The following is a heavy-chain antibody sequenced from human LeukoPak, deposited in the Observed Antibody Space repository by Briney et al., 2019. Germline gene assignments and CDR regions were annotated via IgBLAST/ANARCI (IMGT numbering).Heavy chain of an antibody. CDR1: GFNFGSYS. CDR3: ARGVVPAAFDY. Sequence: PGGSLRLSCEASGFNFGSYSMNWVRQAPGKGLEWVSSIIGDSSHISYVDSVKGRFTISRDNAKNSLYVQLNSLRADDTAVYYCARGVVPAAFDYWGQGTLVTVSS. J-gene: IGHJ4*02. D-gene: IGHD2-2*01. V-gene: IGHV3-21*01. CDR2: IIGDSSHI.